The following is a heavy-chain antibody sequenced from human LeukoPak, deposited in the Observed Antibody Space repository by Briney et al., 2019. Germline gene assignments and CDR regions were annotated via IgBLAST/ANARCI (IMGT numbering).Heavy chain of an antibody. D-gene: IGHD3-9*01. CDR2: IYSGGST. CDR1: GFTFSTYA. J-gene: IGHJ3*02. V-gene: IGHV3-66*01. CDR3: GRDYDILTGYTRDAFDI. Sequence: PGGSLRLSCVASGFTFSTYAMSWVRQAPGKGLEWVSVIYSGGSTYYADSVKGRFTISRDNSKNTLYLQMNSLRAEDTAVYYCGRDYDILTGYTRDAFDIWGQGTMVTVSS.